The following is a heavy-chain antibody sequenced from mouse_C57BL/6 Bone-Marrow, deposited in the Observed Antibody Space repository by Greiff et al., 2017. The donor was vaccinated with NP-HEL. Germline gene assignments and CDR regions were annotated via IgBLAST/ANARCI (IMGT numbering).Heavy chain of an antibody. CDR1: GYTFTDYE. J-gene: IGHJ2*01. CDR3: TRLEGTY. V-gene: IGHV1-15*01. Sequence: QVHLKQSGAELVRPGASVTLSCKASGYTFTDYEMHWVKQTPVHGLEWIGAIDPETGGTAYNQKFKGKAILTADKSSSTAYMELRSLTSEDSAVYYCTRLEGTYWGQGTTLTVAS. CDR2: IDPETGGT. D-gene: IGHD3-1*01.